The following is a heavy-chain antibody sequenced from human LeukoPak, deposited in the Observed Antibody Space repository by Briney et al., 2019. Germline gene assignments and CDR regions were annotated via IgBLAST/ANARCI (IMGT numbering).Heavy chain of an antibody. CDR1: GFTFSSYA. CDR3: ARSLFGFGESWDDY. D-gene: IGHD3-10*01. CDR2: ISYDGSNK. Sequence: GRSLRLCCAASGFTFSSYAMHWVREATGKGLEWVAVISYDGSNKYYADAVKGRFTISRDNSKNTLYLQMNSLRAEDTAVYYCARSLFGFGESWDDYWGQGTLVTVSS. V-gene: IGHV3-30*04. J-gene: IGHJ4*02.